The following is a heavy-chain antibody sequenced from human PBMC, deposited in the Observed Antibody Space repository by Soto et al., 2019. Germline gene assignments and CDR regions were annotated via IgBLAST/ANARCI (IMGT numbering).Heavy chain of an antibody. CDR3: ARGINYYGSSGDSWFDP. V-gene: IGHV4-30-2*01. Sequence: ASETLSLTCTVSGVSISSPHHNWSWIRQPPGKGLEWIGYIYHTGTTYYNMSLKSRVTISVDRSKNQFSLKLSSVTAADTAVYYCARGINYYGSSGDSWFDPWGQGTLVTVSS. D-gene: IGHD3-22*01. CDR1: GVSISSPHHN. CDR2: IYHTGTT. J-gene: IGHJ5*02.